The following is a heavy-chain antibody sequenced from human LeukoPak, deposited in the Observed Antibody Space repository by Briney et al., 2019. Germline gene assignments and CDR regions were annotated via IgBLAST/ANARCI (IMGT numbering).Heavy chain of an antibody. Sequence: SETLSLTCTVSGGSISSYYWSWIRQPPGKGLEWIGYIYYSGSTNYNPSLKSRVTISVDTSKNQFSLKLSSVTAADTAVYYCARQASSWKYYYYYYMDVWGKGTTVTVSS. V-gene: IGHV4-59*01. D-gene: IGHD6-13*01. CDR3: ARQASSWKYYYYYYMDV. CDR1: GGSISSYY. J-gene: IGHJ6*03. CDR2: IYYSGST.